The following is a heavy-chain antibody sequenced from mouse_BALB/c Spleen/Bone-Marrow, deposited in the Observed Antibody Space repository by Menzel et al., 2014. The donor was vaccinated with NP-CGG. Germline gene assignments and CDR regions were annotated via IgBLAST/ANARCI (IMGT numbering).Heavy chain of an antibody. D-gene: IGHD1-1*01. CDR1: GYSFTGYF. V-gene: IGHV1-20*02. CDR3: ARSGYYCSSYFDY. Sequence: VQLQQSGPKLVKPGASVKISCKASGYSFTGYFMNWVMQSHGKSLEWIGRINPYNGDTFYNQKFKGKATLTVDKSSXTAHMYLRSLASGYSAVYYCARSGYYCSSYFDYWGQGTTLTVSS. J-gene: IGHJ2*01. CDR2: INPYNGDT.